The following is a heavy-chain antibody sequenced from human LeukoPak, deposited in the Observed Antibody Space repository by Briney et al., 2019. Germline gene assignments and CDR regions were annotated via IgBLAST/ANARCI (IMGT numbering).Heavy chain of an antibody. D-gene: IGHD2-15*01. CDR3: AKCSGGSCYYYGMDV. CDR2: ISYDGSNK. CDR1: GFTFSSYG. V-gene: IGHV3-30*18. J-gene: IGHJ6*02. Sequence: GGSLRLSCAASGFTFSSYGMHWVRQAPGKGLEWVAVISYDGSNKYCADSVKGRFSISRDNSKNTLYLQMNSLRGEDTAVYYCAKCSGGSCYYYGMDVWGQGTTVTVSS.